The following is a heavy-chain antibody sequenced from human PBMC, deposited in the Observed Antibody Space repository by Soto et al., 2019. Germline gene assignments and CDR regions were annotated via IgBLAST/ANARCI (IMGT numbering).Heavy chain of an antibody. J-gene: IGHJ3*02. CDR2: IKSKTDGGTT. D-gene: IGHD3-22*01. Sequence: SVSNAWMNWVRQAPEKGLEWVGRIKSKTDGGTTDYAAPVKGRFTISRDDSKNTLYLQMNSLKTEDTAVYYCTAEYYYDSSGYPGAFDIWGQGTMVTVSS. V-gene: IGHV3-15*07. CDR1: SVSNAW. CDR3: TAEYYYDSSGYPGAFDI.